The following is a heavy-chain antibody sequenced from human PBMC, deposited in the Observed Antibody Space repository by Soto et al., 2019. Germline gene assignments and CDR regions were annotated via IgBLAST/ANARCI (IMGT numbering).Heavy chain of an antibody. CDR2: IYYSGST. Sequence: PSETLSLTCTVSGGSISSYYWSWIRQPPGKGLEWIGYIYYSGSTNYNPSLKSRVTISVDTSKNQFSLKLSSVTAADTAVYYCARLKRQLSYYGMDVWGQGTTVTVSS. CDR3: ARLKRQLSYYGMDV. J-gene: IGHJ6*02. CDR1: GGSISSYY. D-gene: IGHD6-6*01. V-gene: IGHV4-59*12.